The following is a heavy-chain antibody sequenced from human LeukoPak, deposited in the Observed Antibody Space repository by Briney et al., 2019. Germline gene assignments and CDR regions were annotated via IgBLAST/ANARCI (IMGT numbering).Heavy chain of an antibody. CDR3: AKDPMVRGLTYDY. J-gene: IGHJ4*02. D-gene: IGHD3-10*01. CDR2: ISYDGSNK. CDR1: GFTLSSYG. V-gene: IGHV3-30*18. Sequence: LPGRSLRLSCAASGFTLSSYGMHWVRQAPGKGLEWVAVISYDGSNKYYADSVKGRFSISRDNSKNTLYLQMNSLTAEDTAVYYCAKDPMVRGLTYDYWGQGTLVTVSS.